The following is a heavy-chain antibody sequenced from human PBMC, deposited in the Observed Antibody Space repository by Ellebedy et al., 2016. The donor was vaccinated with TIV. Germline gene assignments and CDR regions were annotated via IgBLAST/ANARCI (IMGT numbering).Heavy chain of an antibody. V-gene: IGHV3-7*01. CDR1: GFTFSTYW. CDR2: IKQDGNET. Sequence: GGSLRLXXAASGFTFSTYWMSWVRQAPGKGLEWVANIKQDGNETYYVDSVKGRFTISRGNAKTSLYLQMNNLRAEDTAVYYCARGGDYGSGSYYIYFDCWGQGTLVTVSS. J-gene: IGHJ4*02. CDR3: ARGGDYGSGSYYIYFDC. D-gene: IGHD3-10*01.